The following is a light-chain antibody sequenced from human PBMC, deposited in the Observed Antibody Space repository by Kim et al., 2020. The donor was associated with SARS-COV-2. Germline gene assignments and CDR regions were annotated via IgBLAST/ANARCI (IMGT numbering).Light chain of an antibody. J-gene: IGKJ1*01. CDR2: FAS. V-gene: IGKV6-21*01. CDR3: HQSSSVPWT. Sequence: IGSNLHWYQPKPDQSPKLLIKFASQSLSGVPSRFSGSGSGTDFTLTISSLEPEDAATYYCHQSSSVPWTFGQGTKVDIK. CDR1: IGSN.